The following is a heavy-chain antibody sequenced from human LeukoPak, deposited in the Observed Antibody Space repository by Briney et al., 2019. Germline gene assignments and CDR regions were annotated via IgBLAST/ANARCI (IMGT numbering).Heavy chain of an antibody. V-gene: IGHV4-34*01. D-gene: IGHD1-26*01. Sequence: SETLSLTCAVYGGSFSGYFWSWIRQSPGKGLEWIGEIKHGASTNYNPSLKSRVTILVDTSKNQFSLKLTSVTAADTAVYYCARDVEGAIDYWGQGTLVTVSS. J-gene: IGHJ4*02. CDR3: ARDVEGAIDY. CDR1: GGSFSGYF. CDR2: IKHGAST.